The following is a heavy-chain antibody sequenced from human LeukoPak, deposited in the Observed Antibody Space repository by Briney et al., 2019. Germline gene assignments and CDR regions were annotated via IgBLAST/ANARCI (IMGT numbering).Heavy chain of an antibody. Sequence: ASVKVSCKASGYTFSSYYVHWVRQAPGQGLEWMGWINPNSGGTNYAQKFQGRVTMTRDTSISTAYMELSRLRSDDTAVYYCARGLFDAAARRDDPWGQGTLVTVSS. D-gene: IGHD6-6*01. J-gene: IGHJ5*02. V-gene: IGHV1-2*02. CDR2: INPNSGGT. CDR3: ARGLFDAAARRDDP. CDR1: GYTFSSYY.